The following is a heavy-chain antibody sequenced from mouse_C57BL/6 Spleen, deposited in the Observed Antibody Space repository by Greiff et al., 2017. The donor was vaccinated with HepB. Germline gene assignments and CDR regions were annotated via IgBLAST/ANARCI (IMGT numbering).Heavy chain of an antibody. CDR2: ISDGGSYT. V-gene: IGHV5-4*01. CDR1: GFTFSSYA. D-gene: IGHD3-2*02. J-gene: IGHJ4*01. Sequence: EVKLVESGGGLVKPGGSLKLSCAASGFTFSSYAMSWVRQTPEKRLEWVATISDGGSYTYYPDNVKGRFTISRDNAKNNLYLQMSHLKSEDTAMYYCARDTDSSGSLDYWGQGTSVTVSS. CDR3: ARDTDSSGSLDY.